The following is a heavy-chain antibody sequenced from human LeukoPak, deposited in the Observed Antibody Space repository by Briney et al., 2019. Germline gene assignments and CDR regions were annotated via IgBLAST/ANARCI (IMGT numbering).Heavy chain of an antibody. CDR1: GFTFDDYA. Sequence: GGSLRLSCAASGFTFDDYAMHWVRQAPGKGLEWVSGISWNSGSIGYADSVKGRLTISRDNAKNSLYLQMNSRRAEDTALYYCAKAVAGRYFDYWGQGTLVTVSS. D-gene: IGHD6-19*01. CDR2: ISWNSGSI. CDR3: AKAVAGRYFDY. J-gene: IGHJ4*02. V-gene: IGHV3-9*01.